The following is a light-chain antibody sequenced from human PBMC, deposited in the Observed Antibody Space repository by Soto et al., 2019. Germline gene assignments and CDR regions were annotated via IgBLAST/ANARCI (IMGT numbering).Light chain of an antibody. Sequence: HSVLTQPASVSGSPGQAITLSYTETSSDVGAYDYVSWYQQHPDKAPKLMIYEVSNRPSGVSNRFSGSKSVNTATLTISGLQADDEADYYCSSYTSSSTRVFGTGTKVTVL. J-gene: IGLJ1*01. V-gene: IGLV2-14*03. CDR2: EVS. CDR3: SSYTSSSTRV. CDR1: SSDVGAYDY.